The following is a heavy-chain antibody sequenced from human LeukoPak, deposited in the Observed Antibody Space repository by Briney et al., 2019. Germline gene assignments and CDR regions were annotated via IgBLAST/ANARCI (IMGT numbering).Heavy chain of an antibody. V-gene: IGHV4-59*01. CDR1: GGSISSYY. CDR2: IYYSGST. CDR3: ARDLAGSSSGFGY. D-gene: IGHD6-13*01. J-gene: IGHJ4*02. Sequence: SETLSLTCTISGGSISSYYWSWIRQPPGKGLEWIGYIYYSGSTNYNPSLKSRVTISVDTSKNQFSLKLSSVTAADTAVYYCARDLAGSSSGFGYWGQGTLVTVS.